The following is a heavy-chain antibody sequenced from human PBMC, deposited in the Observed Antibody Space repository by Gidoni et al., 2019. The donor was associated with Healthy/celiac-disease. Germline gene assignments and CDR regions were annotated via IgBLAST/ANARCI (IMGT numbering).Heavy chain of an antibody. Sequence: QVQLVQSGAEVQKPGASVKVSCKASGYTFTGYYMHWVRQAPGQGLEWMGWINPNSGGTNYAQKFQGRVTMTRDTSISTAYMELSRLRSDDTAVYYCARSLSGPMVRGVSNYWGQGTLVTVSS. J-gene: IGHJ4*02. CDR2: INPNSGGT. CDR3: ARSLSGPMVRGVSNY. V-gene: IGHV1-2*02. CDR1: GYTFTGYY. D-gene: IGHD3-10*01.